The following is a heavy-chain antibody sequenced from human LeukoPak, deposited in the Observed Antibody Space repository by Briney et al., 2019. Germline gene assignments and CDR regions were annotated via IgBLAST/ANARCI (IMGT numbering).Heavy chain of an antibody. J-gene: IGHJ6*03. D-gene: IGHD2-2*01. CDR1: GGAFSGYY. CDR2: INHSGST. CDR3: ARAALPAGYYYYYYYMYV. V-gene: IGHV4-34*01. Sequence: SETLSLTCAVYGGAFSGYYSSWIRQPPGKGLEWIGEINHSGSTNYNPSLKSRVTISVDTSKNQFSLKLSSLTAADTPVYYCARAALPAGYYYYYYYMYVWGKGTTVTDSS.